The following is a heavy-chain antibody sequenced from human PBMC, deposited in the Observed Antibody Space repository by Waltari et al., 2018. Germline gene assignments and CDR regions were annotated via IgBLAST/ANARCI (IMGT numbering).Heavy chain of an antibody. D-gene: IGHD5-12*01. V-gene: IGHV4-30-2*01. CDR1: GGSISSGGYS. CDR2: IYHSGGT. J-gene: IGHJ4*02. Sequence: QLQLQESGSGLVKPSQTLSLTCAVSGGSISSGGYSWSWIRQPPGKGLEWIGYIYHSGGTYYNPSLKNRVTISVDRSKNQFSRKLSSVTAADTAVYYCARAYSGYDPFDYWGQGTLVTVSS. CDR3: ARAYSGYDPFDY.